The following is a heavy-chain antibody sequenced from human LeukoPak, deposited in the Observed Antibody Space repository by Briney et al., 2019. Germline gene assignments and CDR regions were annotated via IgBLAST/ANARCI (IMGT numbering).Heavy chain of an antibody. J-gene: IGHJ4*02. V-gene: IGHV4-59*08. Sequence: PSETLSLTCTVSGGSISSYYWSWIRQPPGKGLEWIGYIYYSGSTNYNPSLKSRVTISVDTPKNQFSLKLSSVTAADTAVYYCASEFRGLFDYWGQGTLVTVSS. CDR2: IYYSGST. D-gene: IGHD3-10*01. CDR3: ASEFRGLFDY. CDR1: GGSISSYY.